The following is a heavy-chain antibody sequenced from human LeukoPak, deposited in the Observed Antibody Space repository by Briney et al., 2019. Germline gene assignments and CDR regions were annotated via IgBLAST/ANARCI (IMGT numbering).Heavy chain of an antibody. V-gene: IGHV1-8*03. CDR3: ARGSSNSFATGY. Sequence: ASVKVSCMASGYTFTSYDINWVRQATGQGLEWMGWMNPNSGNTGYAQKFQGRVTITRNTSISTAYMELSSLRSEDTAVYYCARGSSNSFATGYWGQGTLVTVSS. CDR2: MNPNSGNT. J-gene: IGHJ4*02. D-gene: IGHD4-23*01. CDR1: GYTFTSYD.